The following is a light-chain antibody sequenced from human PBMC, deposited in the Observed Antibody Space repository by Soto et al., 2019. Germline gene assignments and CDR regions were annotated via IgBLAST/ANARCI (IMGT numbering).Light chain of an antibody. Sequence: DIVMTRSPLSLSVSPGEPASISCRSSQSLRHTNGKNYLDWYLQKPGQSPQLLIYLGSNWASGVPDRFSGSGSGTDFTLRISRVEAEDVGVYYCMQALQTLRTFGGGTKVEIK. CDR2: LGS. CDR3: MQALQTLRT. V-gene: IGKV2-28*01. J-gene: IGKJ4*01. CDR1: QSLRHTNGKNY.